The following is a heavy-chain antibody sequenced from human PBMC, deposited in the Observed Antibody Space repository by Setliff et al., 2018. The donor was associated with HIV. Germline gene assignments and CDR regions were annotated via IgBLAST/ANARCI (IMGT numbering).Heavy chain of an antibody. V-gene: IGHV2-70*11. D-gene: IGHD2-15*01. CDR2: LDWDDKT. Sequence: SGPTLVNPTHTLTLTCTFSTFSRTTRGMSVSWIGQPPGKALEWLARLDWDDKTSYSTSLNTRLTPSKDPSKTQVVLTVSNMGPVDTDTYYCARNLLQWYYDFWGPGTLVTVSS. CDR3: ARNLLQWYYDF. CDR1: TFSRTTRGMS. J-gene: IGHJ4*02.